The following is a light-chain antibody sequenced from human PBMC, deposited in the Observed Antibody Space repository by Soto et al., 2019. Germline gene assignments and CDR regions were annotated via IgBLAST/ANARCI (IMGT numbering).Light chain of an antibody. J-gene: IGLJ1*01. CDR2: EVS. CDR1: SSDVGGYNY. CDR3: SSYAGSNTLV. V-gene: IGLV2-8*01. Sequence: QSVPSHPPSVSWSPGHLVTIAWTGTSSDVGGYNYVSWYQQHPGKAPKLMIYEVSERPSGVPDRFSGSKSSNTASLTVSGLQAEDQADYYCSSYAGSNTLVFGTGTKVTVL.